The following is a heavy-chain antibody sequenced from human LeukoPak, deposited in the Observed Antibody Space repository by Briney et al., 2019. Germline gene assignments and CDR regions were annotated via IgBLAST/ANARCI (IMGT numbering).Heavy chain of an antibody. D-gene: IGHD1-14*01. V-gene: IGHV3-11*05. CDR1: EFTFSDNY. CDR2: ISSSGIHT. CDR3: ARGALMAPGLFDY. J-gene: IGHJ4*02. Sequence: GGSLRLSCAASEFTFSDNYMSWIRQAPGKGLESVSYISSSGIHTVYAYSVRGRFNIPTDNAKNSLYLQMISLRAEDTAVHYCARGALMAPGLFDYWGQGTLVTVS.